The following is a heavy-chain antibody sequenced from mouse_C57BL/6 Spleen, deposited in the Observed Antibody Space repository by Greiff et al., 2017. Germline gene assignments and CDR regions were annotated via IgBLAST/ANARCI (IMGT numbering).Heavy chain of an antibody. CDR2: IDPNSGGT. J-gene: IGHJ4*01. V-gene: IGHV1-72*01. CDR3: ASAITTVVASDYYAMDY. D-gene: IGHD1-1*01. Sequence: QVQLQQPGAELVKPGASVKLSCKASGYTFTSYWMHWVKQRPGRGLEWIGRIDPNSGGTKYNEKFKSKATLTVDKPSSTAYMQLSSLTSEDSAVYYGASAITTVVASDYYAMDYWGQGTSVTVSS. CDR1: GYTFTSYW.